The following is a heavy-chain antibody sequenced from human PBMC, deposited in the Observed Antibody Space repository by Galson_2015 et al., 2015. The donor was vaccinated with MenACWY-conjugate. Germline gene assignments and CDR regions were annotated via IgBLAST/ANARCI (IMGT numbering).Heavy chain of an antibody. V-gene: IGHV3-23*01. D-gene: IGHD1-1*01. CDR1: GFSFATFD. CDR3: AKEILLEP. CDR2: ISGRDGST. Sequence: SLRLSCAASGFSFATFDMSWGRLAPGKGLEWVSFISGRDGSTHYADSVKGRFTISRDNSKNTLYLQMSSLRAEDTAVYYCAKEILLEPWGQGTLVTVSS. J-gene: IGHJ4*02.